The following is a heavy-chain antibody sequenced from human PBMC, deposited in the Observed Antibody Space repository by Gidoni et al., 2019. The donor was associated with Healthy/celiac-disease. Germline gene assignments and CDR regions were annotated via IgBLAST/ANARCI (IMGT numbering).Heavy chain of an antibody. V-gene: IGHV3-48*03. CDR2: ISSSGSTI. CDR3: ARASIVVVPAARYYYYYGMDV. D-gene: IGHD2-2*01. J-gene: IGHJ6*02. Sequence: EVQLVESGGGLVQPGGSLRLSCAASGFTFSSYEMNCVRQAPGKGLEWVSYISSSGSTIYYADSVKGRFTISRDNAKNSLYLQMNSLRAEDTAVYYCARASIVVVPAARYYYYYGMDVWGQGTTVTVSS. CDR1: GFTFSSYE.